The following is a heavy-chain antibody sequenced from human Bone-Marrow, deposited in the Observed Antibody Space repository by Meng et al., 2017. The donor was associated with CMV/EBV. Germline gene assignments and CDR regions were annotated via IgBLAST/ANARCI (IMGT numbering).Heavy chain of an antibody. V-gene: IGHV3-74*01. D-gene: IGHD1-26*01. Sequence: SGFTFSSYWMHWVRQAPGKGLVWVSRINSDGSSTSHADSVKGRFTISRDNAKNTLYLQMNSLRAEDTAVYYCARDRVGATPVPWFDPWGQGTLVTVSS. CDR3: ARDRVGATPVPWFDP. CDR2: INSDGSST. J-gene: IGHJ5*02. CDR1: GFTFSSYW.